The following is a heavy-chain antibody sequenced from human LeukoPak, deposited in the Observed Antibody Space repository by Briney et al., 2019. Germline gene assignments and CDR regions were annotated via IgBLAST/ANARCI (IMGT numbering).Heavy chain of an antibody. Sequence: SVEVSCKASGGTFSSYAISWVRQAPGQGLEWMGGIIPIFGTANYAQKFQGRVTITTDESTTTAYMELSSLRSEDTAVYYCARGIAPYSGTYGVGYYYYMDVWGKGTTVTVSS. J-gene: IGHJ6*03. CDR2: IIPIFGTA. D-gene: IGHD1-26*01. CDR3: ARGIAPYSGTYGVGYYYYMDV. CDR1: GGTFSSYA. V-gene: IGHV1-69*05.